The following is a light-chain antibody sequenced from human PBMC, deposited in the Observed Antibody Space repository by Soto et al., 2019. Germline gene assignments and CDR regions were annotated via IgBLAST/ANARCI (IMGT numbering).Light chain of an antibody. CDR2: GVS. Sequence: IVLTQSPGTLSSFPGERATLSCRASQSLSTRYLAWYQQKPRQSPRLLIYGVSSRATGIPDRFSGSGSGTDFTLTISSLETEDFAVYHCQQYGSSPTFGQGTRLEIK. V-gene: IGKV3-20*01. J-gene: IGKJ5*01. CDR3: QQYGSSPT. CDR1: QSLSTRY.